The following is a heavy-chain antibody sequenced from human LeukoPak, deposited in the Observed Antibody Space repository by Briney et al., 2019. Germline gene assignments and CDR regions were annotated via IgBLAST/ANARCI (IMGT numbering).Heavy chain of an antibody. Sequence: PSETLSLTCTISGGSISSYYWSWIRQPPGKGLEWIGYVDYRGNTNYNPSPKSRVTISIDTSKSLFSLKLNSVTAADTAVYYCARVEVGAANRQWYGMDVWGQGTTVTVSS. CDR3: ARVEVGAANRQWYGMDV. D-gene: IGHD2-15*01. CDR2: VDYRGNT. J-gene: IGHJ6*02. CDR1: GGSISSYY. V-gene: IGHV4-59*01.